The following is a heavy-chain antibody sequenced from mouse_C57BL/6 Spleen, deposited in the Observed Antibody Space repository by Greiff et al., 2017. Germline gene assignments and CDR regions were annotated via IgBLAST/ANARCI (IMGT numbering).Heavy chain of an antibody. CDR2: INPYNGGT. CDR3: ASGDAYYFDY. CDR1: GYTFTDYY. J-gene: IGHJ2*01. D-gene: IGHD3-3*01. V-gene: IGHV1-19*01. Sequence: EVQLQQSGPVLVKPGASVKMSCKASGYTFTDYYLNWVKQSHGKSLEWIGVINPYNGGTSYNQKFKGKATLTVDKSSSTAYMELNSLTSEDSAVYHCASGDAYYFDYWGQGTTLTVAS.